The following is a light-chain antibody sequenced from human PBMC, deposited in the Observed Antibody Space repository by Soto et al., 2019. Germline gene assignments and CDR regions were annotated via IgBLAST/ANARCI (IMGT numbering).Light chain of an antibody. CDR3: QQYGSSPRT. J-gene: IGKJ1*01. CDR1: QSINSNY. Sequence: EIVLTQSPGTLSLSPGERVTLSCRASQSINSNYLAWYQQKPVQAPRFLIYHASTRATGVPDRFSGSGSGTDFTLIISRLEPEDFALYYCQQYGSSPRTFGQVTKVEIK. V-gene: IGKV3-20*01. CDR2: HAS.